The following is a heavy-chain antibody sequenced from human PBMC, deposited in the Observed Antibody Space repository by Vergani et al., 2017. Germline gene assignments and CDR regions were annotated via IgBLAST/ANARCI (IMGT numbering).Heavy chain of an antibody. Sequence: QVQLVRSGAEVKKPGSSVKVSCKASGGTFSSYAISWVRQAPGQGLEWMGRIIPIFGTANYAQKFQGRVTITADESTSTAYMELSSLRSEDTAVYYCARDGGLVPAAILEGLGDYWGQGTLVTVSS. V-gene: IGHV1-69*18. CDR2: IIPIFGTA. D-gene: IGHD2-2*01. CDR3: ARDGGLVPAAILEGLGDY. J-gene: IGHJ4*02. CDR1: GGTFSSYA.